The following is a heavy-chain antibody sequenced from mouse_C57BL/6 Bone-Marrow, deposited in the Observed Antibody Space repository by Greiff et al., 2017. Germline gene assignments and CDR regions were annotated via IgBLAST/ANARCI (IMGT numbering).Heavy chain of an antibody. Sequence: LVESGAELVMPGASVKLSCKASGYTFTSYWMHWVKQRPGQGLEWIGEIDPSDSYTNYNQKFKGKSTLTVDKSSSTAYMQLSSLTSEDSAVYYCARSDYYGSSYEDAMDYWGQGTSVTVSS. CDR2: IDPSDSYT. J-gene: IGHJ4*01. CDR3: ARSDYYGSSYEDAMDY. CDR1: GYTFTSYW. V-gene: IGHV1-69*01. D-gene: IGHD1-1*01.